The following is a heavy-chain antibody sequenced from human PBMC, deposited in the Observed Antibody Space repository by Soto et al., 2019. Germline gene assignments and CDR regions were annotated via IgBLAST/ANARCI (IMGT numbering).Heavy chain of an antibody. Sequence: PGGSLSLSCAASGFTFSSYWMHWVRQAPGKGLVWVSRINSDGSSTSYADSVKGRFTISRDNAKNTLYLQMNSLRAEDTAVYYCARDPPPYYYDSSGYYPYYYYYGMDVWGQGTTVTVSS. J-gene: IGHJ6*02. CDR1: GFTFSSYW. V-gene: IGHV3-74*01. CDR2: INSDGSST. CDR3: ARDPPPYYYDSSGYYPYYYYYGMDV. D-gene: IGHD3-22*01.